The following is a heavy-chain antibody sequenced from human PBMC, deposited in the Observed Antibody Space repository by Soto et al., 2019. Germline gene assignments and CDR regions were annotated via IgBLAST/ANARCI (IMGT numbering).Heavy chain of an antibody. V-gene: IGHV4-39*01. Sequence: SETLSLTCTVSGGSISSSSYYWGWIRQPPGKGLEWIGSIYYSGSTYYNPSLKSRVTISVDTSKNQFSLKLSSVTAADTAVYYCARTGRHYCSSTSCPDAFDIWGQGTMVTVSS. CDR1: GGSISSSSYY. D-gene: IGHD2-2*01. J-gene: IGHJ3*02. CDR3: ARTGRHYCSSTSCPDAFDI. CDR2: IYYSGST.